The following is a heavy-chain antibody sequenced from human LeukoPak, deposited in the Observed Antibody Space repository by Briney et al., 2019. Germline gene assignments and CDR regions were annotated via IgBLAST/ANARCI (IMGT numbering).Heavy chain of an antibody. CDR2: IYYSGST. V-gene: IGHV4-39*01. Sequence: SETLSLTCTVSGGSISSSSYYWGWIRQPPGKGLEWIGSIYYSGSTYYNPSLKSRVTISVDTSKNQFSLKLSSVTAADTAVYYCARHDPTISPSDYWGQGTLVTVSS. J-gene: IGHJ4*02. CDR1: GGSISSSSYY. D-gene: IGHD3-3*01. CDR3: ARHDPTISPSDY.